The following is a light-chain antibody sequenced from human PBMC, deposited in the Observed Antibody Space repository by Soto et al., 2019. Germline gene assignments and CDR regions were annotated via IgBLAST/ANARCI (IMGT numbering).Light chain of an antibody. V-gene: IGLV2-11*01. Sequence: QSALTQPRSVSGSPGQSVTVSCTGTSRDVGIYNYVSWYQQRPGTAPKVMIYAVTKRPSGVPDRFSGSKSANTASLTISWLQADDEADYSCCSYAGNYTLLFGGGTKLTFL. CDR3: CSYAGNYTLL. J-gene: IGLJ2*01. CDR2: AVT. CDR1: SRDVGIYNY.